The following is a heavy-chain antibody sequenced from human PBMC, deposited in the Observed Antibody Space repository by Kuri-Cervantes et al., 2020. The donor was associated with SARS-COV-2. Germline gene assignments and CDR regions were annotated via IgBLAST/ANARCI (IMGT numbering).Heavy chain of an antibody. CDR2: ISAIDGST. V-gene: IGHV3-23*01. J-gene: IGHJ4*02. CDR1: GITFSSYA. Sequence: GGSLRLSCAASGITFSSYAMTWVRQAPGKGLEGVSTISAIDGSTYSADSVKGRFTISRDNFRNTLSLQMTDLRVDDTAIYYCATNRDSNYFDNWGQGTLVTVSS. D-gene: IGHD1-14*01. CDR3: ATNRDSNYFDN.